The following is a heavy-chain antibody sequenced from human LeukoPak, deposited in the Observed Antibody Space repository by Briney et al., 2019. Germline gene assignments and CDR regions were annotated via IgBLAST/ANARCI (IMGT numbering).Heavy chain of an antibody. CDR3: AKVKVGQQLVTPEYYFDY. D-gene: IGHD6-13*01. V-gene: IGHV3-23*01. J-gene: IGHJ4*02. CDR1: GFTFSSYW. CDR2: ISGSGGST. Sequence: GGSLRLSCAASGFTFSSYWMSWVRQAPGKGLEWVSAISGSGGSTYYADSVKGRFTISRDNSKNTLYLQMNSLRAEDTAVYYCAKVKVGQQLVTPEYYFDYWGQGTLVTVSS.